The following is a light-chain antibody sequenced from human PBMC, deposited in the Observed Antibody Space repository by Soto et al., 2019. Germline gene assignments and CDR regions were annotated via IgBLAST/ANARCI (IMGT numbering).Light chain of an antibody. V-gene: IGKV1-5*03. CDR1: QSIRYW. J-gene: IGKJ4*01. Sequence: DIHMTQSPSTLTASVGDRATITCRASQSIRYWLAWFQQKPGKAPRLLIYEASRLESGVPSRFSGSGAETDFTLTITSLQPEDFGIYYCQQSYATVRTFGGATKVDIK. CDR3: QQSYATVRT. CDR2: EAS.